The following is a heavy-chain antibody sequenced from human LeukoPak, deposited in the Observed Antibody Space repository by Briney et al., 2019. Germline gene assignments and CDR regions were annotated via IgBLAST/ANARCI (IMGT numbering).Heavy chain of an antibody. J-gene: IGHJ3*02. D-gene: IGHD3-22*01. CDR2: ISGSGGST. V-gene: IGHV3-23*01. CDR1: GFTFSCYA. Sequence: QSGGSLRLSCAASGFTFSCYAMSWVRQAPGKGLEWVSGISGSGGSTYYADSVKGRFTISGDNSKNTLYLQMNSLRAEDTAVYYCAKTYYYDSSGLGGAGVFDIWGQGTMVTVSS. CDR3: AKTYYYDSSGLGGAGVFDI.